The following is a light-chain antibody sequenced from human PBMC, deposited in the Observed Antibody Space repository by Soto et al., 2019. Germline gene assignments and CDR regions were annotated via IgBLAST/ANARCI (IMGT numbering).Light chain of an antibody. CDR2: DVS. V-gene: IGLV2-8*01. Sequence: QSALTQPPSASGSPGQSVTISCTGSSSDVGGYNYVSWYQQHPGKAPKLMIYDVSKRPSGVPDRFSGSKSGNTASLTVSGLQAEDEADYYCSSYAGSNIVVFGGGIKLNVL. CDR1: SSDVGGYNY. CDR3: SSYAGSNIVV. J-gene: IGLJ2*01.